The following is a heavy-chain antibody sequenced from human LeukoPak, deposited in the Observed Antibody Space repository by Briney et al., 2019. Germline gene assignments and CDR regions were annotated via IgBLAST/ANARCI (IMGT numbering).Heavy chain of an antibody. CDR2: IYYSGST. J-gene: IGHJ3*02. Sequence: SETLSLTCTVSGGTISSSSYYWGWIRQPPGKGLEWIGSIYYSGSTYYNPSLKSRVTISGDTSKNQFSLKLSSVTAADTAVYYCASDSSGTYTFDIWGQGTMVTVSS. V-gene: IGHV4-39*07. CDR1: GGTISSSSYY. CDR3: ASDSSGTYTFDI. D-gene: IGHD1-26*01.